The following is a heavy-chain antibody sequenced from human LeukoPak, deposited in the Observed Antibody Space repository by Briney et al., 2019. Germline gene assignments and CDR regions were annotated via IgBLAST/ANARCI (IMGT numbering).Heavy chain of an antibody. D-gene: IGHD6-6*01. J-gene: IGHJ5*02. CDR3: AILRCQYSRNPILFDP. V-gene: IGHV4-4*07. CDR1: GGSISSYY. Sequence: SETLSLTCTVSGGSISSYYWSWIRQPPGKGLEWIGRIYTSGSTNYNPSLKSRVTMSVDTSKNQFSLKLSSVTAADTAVYYCAILRCQYSRNPILFDPWGQGPLLPVSS. CDR2: IYTSGST.